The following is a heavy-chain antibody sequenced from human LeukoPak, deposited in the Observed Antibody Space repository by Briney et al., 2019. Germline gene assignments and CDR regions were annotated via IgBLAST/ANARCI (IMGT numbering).Heavy chain of an antibody. D-gene: IGHD6-19*01. CDR3: ARSVAVAAYYFDY. CDR2: IYHSGST. J-gene: IGHJ4*02. V-gene: IGHV4-38-2*01. CDR1: GYSISSGNY. Sequence: PSETLSLTCSVSGYSISSGNYWGWIRLPPGKGLQGIGSIYHSGSTYYNPSLKRRVTISVDTSKNQFSLKLSSVTAADTAVYYCARSVAVAAYYFDYWGQGTLVTVSS.